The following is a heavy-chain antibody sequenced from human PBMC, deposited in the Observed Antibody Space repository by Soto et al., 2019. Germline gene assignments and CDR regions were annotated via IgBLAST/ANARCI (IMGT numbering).Heavy chain of an antibody. Sequence: PGGSLRLSCAASGFIFSSYWMHWVRQAPGKGLVWVSRLHSDGRTTTYADSVKGRFTISRDNAKNTLYLQMNSLRAEDTAVYYCARELPTTIRGGYYYSYGMDVWGQGTTVTVSS. J-gene: IGHJ6*02. CDR3: ARELPTTIRGGYYYSYGMDV. D-gene: IGHD2-2*02. CDR2: LHSDGRTT. V-gene: IGHV3-74*03. CDR1: GFIFSSYW.